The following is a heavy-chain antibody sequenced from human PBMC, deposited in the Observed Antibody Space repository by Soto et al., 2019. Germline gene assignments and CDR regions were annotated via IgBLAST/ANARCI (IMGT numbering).Heavy chain of an antibody. V-gene: IGHV3-66*01. D-gene: IGHD3-3*01. CDR2: IYRAGTT. J-gene: IGHJ4*02. CDR1: GFTVSRTY. Sequence: EVQLVESGGDLVQPGGSLRLSCAASGFTVSRTYMTWVRQAPGKGLEWVSVIYRAGTTYYADSVKGRFTISRDNSKNTMYLQMNSLRAEDTAVYYCGRNYDNDYWGQGTLVTVSS. CDR3: GRNYDNDY.